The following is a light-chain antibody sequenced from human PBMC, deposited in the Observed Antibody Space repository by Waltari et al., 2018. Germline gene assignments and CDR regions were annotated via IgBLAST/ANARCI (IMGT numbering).Light chain of an antibody. CDR2: DAS. Sequence: EIVLTQSPATLSLSPGEGATLSCRASQTISTYLAWYQQKAGQAPRLLIYDASKRATGIPARFSGSGSGTDFTLTISRLEPEDFALYYCQQRTNWPRTFGQGTKLEIK. CDR3: QQRTNWPRT. J-gene: IGKJ2*02. V-gene: IGKV3-11*01. CDR1: QTISTY.